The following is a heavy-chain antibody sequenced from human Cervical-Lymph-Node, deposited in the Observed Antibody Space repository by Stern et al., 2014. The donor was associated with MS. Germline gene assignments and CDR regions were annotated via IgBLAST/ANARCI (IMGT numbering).Heavy chain of an antibody. Sequence: VQLVESGGDLVQPGGSLRLSCAASGFTFSAYGMHWVRQAPGPGLVWVSRVNSDGSFTVYADSVKGRFTSSKDNAKNTVSLQLNSLRDEDTAVYYCARSGFNGELDYWGQGTLVTVSS. D-gene: IGHD3-22*01. V-gene: IGHV3-74*02. J-gene: IGHJ4*02. CDR1: GFTFSAYG. CDR3: ARSGFNGELDY. CDR2: VNSDGSFT.